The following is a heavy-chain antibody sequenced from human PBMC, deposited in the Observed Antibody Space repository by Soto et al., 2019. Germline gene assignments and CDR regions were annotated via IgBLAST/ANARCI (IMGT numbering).Heavy chain of an antibody. D-gene: IGHD3-3*01. CDR1: GFTVSSNY. J-gene: IGHJ3*02. Sequence: GGSLRLSCAASGFTVSSNYMSWVCQAPGKGLEWVSVIYIGGSTYYADSVKGRFTISRDNSKNTLYLQMNSLRAEDTAVYYCARDRLGGREYDFWSGYTDAFDIWGQGTMVTVSS. V-gene: IGHV3-66*01. CDR2: IYIGGST. CDR3: ARDRLGGREYDFWSGYTDAFDI.